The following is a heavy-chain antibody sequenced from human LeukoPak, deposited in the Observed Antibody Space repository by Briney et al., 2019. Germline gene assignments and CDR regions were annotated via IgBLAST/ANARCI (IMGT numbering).Heavy chain of an antibody. CDR3: AGGSGWISDS. J-gene: IGHJ4*02. V-gene: IGHV3-7*01. CDR2: IKQDGSVK. CDR1: GFSFSNYY. Sequence: GGSLRLSCVASGFSFSNYYMAWVRQAPGKGLEWVANIKQDGSVKIYVDSVKGRFTISRDNTKNSLYLQMNSLRVEDTAVYYCAGGSGWISDSWGQGTLVTVSS. D-gene: IGHD6-19*01.